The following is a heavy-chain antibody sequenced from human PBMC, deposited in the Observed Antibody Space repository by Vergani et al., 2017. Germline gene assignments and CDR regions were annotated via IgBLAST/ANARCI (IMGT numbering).Heavy chain of an antibody. CDR1: GCSISSSSYY. D-gene: IGHD3-10*01. Sequence: QLQLQESGPGLVKPSETLSLTCTVSGCSISSSSYYWVCIRQPPGKGLEWIGSIYYSGSTYYNPSLKSRVTISVDTSKNQFSLKLSSVTAAVTAVYYWARRWFGELSAHNWFDPWGQGTLVTVSS. V-gene: IGHV4-39*01. CDR3: ARRWFGELSAHNWFDP. J-gene: IGHJ5*02. CDR2: IYYSGST.